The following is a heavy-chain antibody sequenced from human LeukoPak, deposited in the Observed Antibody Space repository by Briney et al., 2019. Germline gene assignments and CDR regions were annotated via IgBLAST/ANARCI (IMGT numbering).Heavy chain of an antibody. D-gene: IGHD3-10*01. V-gene: IGHV4-34*01. CDR3: ARGLGLHYYGSGSSHRPLDY. Sequence: SETLSLTCAVYGGSFSGYYWSWIRQPPGKGLEWIGEINHSGSTNYNPSLKSRDTISVDTSKNQFSLKLSSVTAADTAVYYCARGLGLHYYGSGSSHRPLDYWGQGTLVTVSS. CDR1: GGSFSGYY. CDR2: INHSGST. J-gene: IGHJ4*02.